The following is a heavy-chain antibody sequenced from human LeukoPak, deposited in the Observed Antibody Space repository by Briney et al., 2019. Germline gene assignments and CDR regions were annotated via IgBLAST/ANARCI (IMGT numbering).Heavy chain of an antibody. CDR1: GGSISSYY. D-gene: IGHD6-13*01. CDR2: IYYSGST. J-gene: IGHJ3*02. CDR3: ARGDSFEALDI. V-gene: IGHV4-59*01. Sequence: SETLSLTCTVSGGSISSYYWSWIRQPPGKGLEWIGYIYYSGSTNYNPSLRSRVTISVDTSKNQFSLKLSSVTAADTAVYYCARGDSFEALDIWGQGTMVTVSS.